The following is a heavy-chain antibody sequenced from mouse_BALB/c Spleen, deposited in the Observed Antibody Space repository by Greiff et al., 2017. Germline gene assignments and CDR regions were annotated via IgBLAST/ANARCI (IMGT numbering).Heavy chain of an antibody. Sequence: DVKLQESGPGLVKPSQSLSLTCTVTGYSITSDYAWNWIRQFPGNKLEWMGYISYSGSTSYNPSLKSRISITRDTSKNQFFLQLNSVTTEDTATYYCARGWDVDYWGQGTTLTVSS. D-gene: IGHD4-1*01. CDR2: ISYSGST. J-gene: IGHJ2*01. CDR1: GYSITSDYA. CDR3: ARGWDVDY. V-gene: IGHV3-2*02.